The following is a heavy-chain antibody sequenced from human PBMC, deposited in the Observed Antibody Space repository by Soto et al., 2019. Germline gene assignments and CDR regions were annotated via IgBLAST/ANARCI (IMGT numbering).Heavy chain of an antibody. Sequence: SETLSLTCTVSGGSISSGDYYWCWIRQPPGKGLEWIGYIYYSGSTYYNPSLKSRVTISVDTSKNQFSLKLSSVTAADTAVYYCARGDWNYLDYWGQGTLVTVSS. D-gene: IGHD1-1*01. CDR2: IYYSGST. J-gene: IGHJ4*02. CDR1: GGSISSGDYY. V-gene: IGHV4-30-4*01. CDR3: ARGDWNYLDY.